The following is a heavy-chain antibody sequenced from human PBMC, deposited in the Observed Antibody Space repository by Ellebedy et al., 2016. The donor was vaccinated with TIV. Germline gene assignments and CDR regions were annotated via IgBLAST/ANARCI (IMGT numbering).Heavy chain of an antibody. CDR1: GGSISSYF. Sequence: SETLSLXXTVSGGSISSYFWSWIRQPPEKGLEWIGHISYTGSTNYNPYLKTRVTISGDTSKNQFSLELNSVTAADTAVYYCTSWGDYGGNRHLDYWGQGTPVTVAS. CDR2: ISYTGST. D-gene: IGHD4-23*01. V-gene: IGHV4-59*01. CDR3: TSWGDYGGNRHLDY. J-gene: IGHJ4*02.